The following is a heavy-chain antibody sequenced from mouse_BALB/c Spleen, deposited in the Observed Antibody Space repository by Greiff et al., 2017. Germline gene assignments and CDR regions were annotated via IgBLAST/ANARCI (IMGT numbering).Heavy chain of an antibody. Sequence: EVQLQQSGPGLVKPSQSLSLTCTVTGYSITSDYAWNWIRQFPGNKLEWMGYISYSGSTSYNPSLKSRISITRDTSKNQFFLQLNSVTTEDTATYYCASAPYGNYAMDYWGQGTSVTVSS. D-gene: IGHD2-10*02. V-gene: IGHV3-2*02. CDR1: GYSITSDYA. CDR3: ASAPYGNYAMDY. J-gene: IGHJ4*01. CDR2: ISYSGST.